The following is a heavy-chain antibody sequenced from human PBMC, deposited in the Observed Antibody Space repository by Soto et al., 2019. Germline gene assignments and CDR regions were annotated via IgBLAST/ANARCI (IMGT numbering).Heavy chain of an antibody. CDR3: ARVWGLLVDY. Sequence: SETLSLTCTVSGGSISSGGYYWSWIRQHPGKGLEWIGYIYYSGSTYYNPSLKSRVTISVDTSKNQFSLKLSSVTAADTAVYYCARVWGLLVDYWGQGTLVTVSS. CDR2: IYYSGST. CDR1: GGSISSGGYY. J-gene: IGHJ4*02. V-gene: IGHV4-31*03. D-gene: IGHD3-16*01.